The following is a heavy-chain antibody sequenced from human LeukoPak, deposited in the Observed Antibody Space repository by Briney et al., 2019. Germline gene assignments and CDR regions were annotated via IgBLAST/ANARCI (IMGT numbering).Heavy chain of an antibody. CDR2: IIPIFGTA. Sequence: ASVKVSCKASGGTFSSYAISWVRQAPGQGLEWMGGIIPIFGTANYAQKFQGRVTITADKSTSTAYMELSSLRSEDTAVYYCARVIAAAGHYYYYYYMDVWGKGTTVTVSS. J-gene: IGHJ6*03. V-gene: IGHV1-69*06. CDR1: GGTFSSYA. CDR3: ARVIAAAGHYYYYYYMDV. D-gene: IGHD6-13*01.